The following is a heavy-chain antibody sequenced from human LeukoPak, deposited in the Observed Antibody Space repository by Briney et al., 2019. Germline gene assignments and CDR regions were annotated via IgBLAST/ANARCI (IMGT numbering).Heavy chain of an antibody. CDR1: GFTFSSYA. Sequence: PGGSLRLSCAASGFTFSSYAMSWVRQAPGKGLEWVSAISGSGGSTYYADSVKGRFTISRGNSKNTLYLQMNSLRAEDTAVYYCAKDNYDILTGYFDYWGQGTLATVSS. J-gene: IGHJ4*02. CDR2: ISGSGGST. CDR3: AKDNYDILTGYFDY. D-gene: IGHD3-9*01. V-gene: IGHV3-23*01.